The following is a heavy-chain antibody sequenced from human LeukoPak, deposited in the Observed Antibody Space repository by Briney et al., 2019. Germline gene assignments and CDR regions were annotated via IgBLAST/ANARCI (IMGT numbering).Heavy chain of an antibody. CDR1: GFTFSSYA. V-gene: IGHV3-30*01. CDR2: ISYDGSNK. D-gene: IGHD3-3*01. CDR3: ARGRLITIFGVVIMDYLDF. Sequence: GRSLRLSCAASGFTFSSYAMHWVRQAPGKGLEWVAVISYDGSNKYYADSVKGRFTISRDNSKNTLYLQMNSLRAEDTAVYYCARGRLITIFGVVIMDYLDFWGQGTLVTVSS. J-gene: IGHJ4*02.